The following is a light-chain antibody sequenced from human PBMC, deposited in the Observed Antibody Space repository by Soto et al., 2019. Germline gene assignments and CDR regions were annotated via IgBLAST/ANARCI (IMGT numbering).Light chain of an antibody. V-gene: IGKV3-20*01. J-gene: IGKJ3*01. Sequence: VMTQSPATLPVSPGERATLSCWASETVATNLAWYQQKPGQAPRLLIYGASSGATGIPDRFSGSGSGTDFTLTINRLEPEDFAVYYCQQYGSSPFTFGPGTKVDIK. CDR1: ETVATN. CDR3: QQYGSSPFT. CDR2: GAS.